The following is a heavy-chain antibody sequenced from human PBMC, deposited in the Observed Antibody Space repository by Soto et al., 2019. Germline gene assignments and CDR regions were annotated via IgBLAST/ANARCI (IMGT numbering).Heavy chain of an antibody. V-gene: IGHV3-20*04. Sequence: GGSLRLSCAASGLTFDDYGMSWVRQAPGKGLEWVSGINWNGGSTGYADSVKGRFSISRDNAKNSLDLQINSLRAEDTALYYCARHGYYDILTGWAHDAFDIWGQGTMVTVSS. CDR2: INWNGGST. J-gene: IGHJ3*02. D-gene: IGHD3-9*01. CDR1: GLTFDDYG. CDR3: ARHGYYDILTGWAHDAFDI.